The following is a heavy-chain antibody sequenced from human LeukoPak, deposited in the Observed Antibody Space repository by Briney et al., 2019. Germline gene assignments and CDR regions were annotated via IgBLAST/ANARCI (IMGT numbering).Heavy chain of an antibody. CDR2: IYHSGST. CDR3: ARDRSRGALLRYNWFDP. D-gene: IGHD3-10*01. V-gene: IGHV4-4*02. CDR1: GGSISSSNW. Sequence: SGTLSLTCAVSGGSISSSNWWSWVRQPPGKGLEWIGEIYHSGSTNYNPSLKSRVTISVDKSKNQFSLKLSSVTAADTAVYYCARDRSRGALLRYNWFDPWGQGTLVTVSS. J-gene: IGHJ5*02.